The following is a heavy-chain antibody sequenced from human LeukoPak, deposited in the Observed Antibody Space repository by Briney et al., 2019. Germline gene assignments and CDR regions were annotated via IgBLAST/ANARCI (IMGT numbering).Heavy chain of an antibody. CDR2: INAGNGNT. V-gene: IGHV1-3*01. CDR1: GFTFSSYA. J-gene: IGHJ6*02. Sequence: PGGSLRLSCAASGFTFSSYAMHWVRQAPGQRLEWMGWINAGNGNTKYSQKFQGRVTITRDTSASTAYMELSSLRSEDTAVYYCARGRGYCSSTSCFGNYYYYGMDVWGQGTTVTVSS. D-gene: IGHD2-2*01. CDR3: ARGRGYCSSTSCFGNYYYYGMDV.